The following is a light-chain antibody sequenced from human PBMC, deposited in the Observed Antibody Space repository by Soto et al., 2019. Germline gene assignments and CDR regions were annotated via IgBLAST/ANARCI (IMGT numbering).Light chain of an antibody. V-gene: IGKV3-20*01. CDR1: QSVNSRF. Sequence: EIVLTQSPGTLSLSPGERATLSCRASQSVNSRFLAWYQQKPAQAPRLLMYGGSTRATGIPDRFSGSGSGADFTLTISRLEPEDFAVYYCQQYGSSPPMYTFGQGTKLEIK. J-gene: IGKJ2*01. CDR3: QQYGSSPPMYT. CDR2: GGS.